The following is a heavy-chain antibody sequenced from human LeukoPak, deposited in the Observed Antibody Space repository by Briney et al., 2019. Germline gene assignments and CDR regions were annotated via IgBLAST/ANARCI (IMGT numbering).Heavy chain of an antibody. J-gene: IGHJ6*03. CDR3: ARVRITMVRGPSYYYYYMDV. CDR1: GGSFSGYY. Sequence: PSETLSLTSAVYGGSFSGYYWSWIRQPPGKGLEWIGEINHSGSTNYNPSLKSRVTISVDTSKNQFSLKLSSVTAADTAVYYCARVRITMVRGPSYYYYYMDVWGKGTTVTVSS. V-gene: IGHV4-34*01. D-gene: IGHD3-10*01. CDR2: INHSGST.